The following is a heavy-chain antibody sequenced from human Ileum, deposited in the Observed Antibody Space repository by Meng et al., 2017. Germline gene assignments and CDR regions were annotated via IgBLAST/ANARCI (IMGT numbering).Heavy chain of an antibody. J-gene: IGHJ5*02. CDR1: GYTFTSYG. V-gene: IGHV1-18*01. D-gene: IGHD6-6*01. CDR3: ASCIAARQSWWFDP. CDR2: ISAYNGNT. Sequence: ASVKVSCKASGYTFTSYGISWVRQAPGQGLEWMGWISAYNGNTNYAQKLQGRVTMTTDTSTSTAYMELRSLRSDDTAVYYCASCIAARQSWWFDPWGQGTLVTSPQ.